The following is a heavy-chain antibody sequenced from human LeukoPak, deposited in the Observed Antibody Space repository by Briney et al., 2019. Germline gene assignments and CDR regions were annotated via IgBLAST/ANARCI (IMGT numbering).Heavy chain of an antibody. CDR1: GFTFSSYA. V-gene: IGHV3-23*01. Sequence: GGSLRLSCAASGFTFSSYAMSWVRQAPGKGLEWVSAISGSGGSTYYADSVKGRFTISRDNSKNTLYVQMNSLRVEDTALYYCAKGMDFWSGYPYWYFDLWGRGTLVTVSS. J-gene: IGHJ2*01. CDR2: ISGSGGST. D-gene: IGHD3-3*01. CDR3: AKGMDFWSGYPYWYFDL.